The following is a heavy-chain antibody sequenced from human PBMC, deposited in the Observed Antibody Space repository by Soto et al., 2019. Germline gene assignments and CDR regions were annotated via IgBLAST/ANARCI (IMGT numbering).Heavy chain of an antibody. V-gene: IGHV1-2*02. CDR1: GFTFTGYY. D-gene: IGHD3-22*01. CDR2: INANSGAT. J-gene: IGHJ3*02. CDR3: ARPSRPNYYDNSGSAFDI. Sequence: ASVKVSCKSSGFTFTGYYMHWVRQAPGQGLEWMGWINANSGATNYAQKFQGGVTMTRDTSINTAYLELSRLKSDDTAVYYCARPSRPNYYDNSGSAFDIWGQGTMVTVSS.